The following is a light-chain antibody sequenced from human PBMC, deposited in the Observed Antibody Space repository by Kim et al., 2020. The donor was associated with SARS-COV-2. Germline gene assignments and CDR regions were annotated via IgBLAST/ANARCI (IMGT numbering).Light chain of an antibody. CDR1: SSNIGSNT. J-gene: IGLJ2*01. V-gene: IGLV1-44*01. Sequence: HRVTISLSGSSSNIGSNTVNWYQHLPGTAPKLLIYNNDQRPAGVPARFSGSKSGTSASLAISGLQSKDEADYFCAAWDDSLYGLVVFGGGTQLTVL. CDR2: NND. CDR3: AAWDDSLYGLVV.